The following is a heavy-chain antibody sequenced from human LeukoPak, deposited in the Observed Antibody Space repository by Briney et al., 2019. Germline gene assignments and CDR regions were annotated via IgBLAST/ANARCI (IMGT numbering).Heavy chain of an antibody. D-gene: IGHD3-10*01. J-gene: IGHJ4*02. CDR2: ISGSGGST. Sequence: GGSLRLSCAASGFTFSTYAMSWVRQAPGKGLEWVSAISGSGGSTHYADSVKGRFTISRDTSKNTLYLQMNSLRAEDTAIYYCAKDPAFGSGTYYPFDYWGQGTLVTVSS. CDR3: AKDPAFGSGTYYPFDY. V-gene: IGHV3-23*01. CDR1: GFTFSTYA.